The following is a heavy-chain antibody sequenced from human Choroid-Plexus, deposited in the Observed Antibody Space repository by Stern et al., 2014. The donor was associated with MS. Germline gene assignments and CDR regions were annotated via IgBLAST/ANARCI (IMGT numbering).Heavy chain of an antibody. D-gene: IGHD2/OR15-2a*01. CDR1: GFTFGSCA. V-gene: IGHV3-30*18. CDR2: VSDDGSNK. J-gene: IGHJ5*02. CDR3: AKDRQYLTYFFDH. Sequence: VQLVESGGGVVQPGRPLRLSCVASGFTFGSCAMHWVRQAPGKGLEWVAGVSDDGSNKYYADSVQGRFTISRDNSQNTLYMQMSSLRPEDAAVYYCAKDRQYLTYFFDHWGQGSLVTVSS.